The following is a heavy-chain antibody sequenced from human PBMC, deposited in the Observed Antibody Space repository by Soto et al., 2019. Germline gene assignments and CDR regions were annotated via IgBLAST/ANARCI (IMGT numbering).Heavy chain of an antibody. J-gene: IGHJ6*02. CDR3: ASHRDYSLRDYYYYGMDV. CDR2: IYYSGST. Sequence: SETLSLTCTVSGGSISSGDYYWSWIRQPPGKGLEWIGYIYYSGSTYYNPSLKSRVTISVDTSKNQFSLKLSSVTAADTAVYYCASHRDYSLRDYYYYGMDVWGQGTTVTVSS. D-gene: IGHD4-17*01. V-gene: IGHV4-30-4*01. CDR1: GGSISSGDYY.